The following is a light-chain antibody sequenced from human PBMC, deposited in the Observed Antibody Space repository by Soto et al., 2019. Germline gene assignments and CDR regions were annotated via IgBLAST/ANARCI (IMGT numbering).Light chain of an antibody. V-gene: IGLV2-14*01. CDR2: QVN. CDR3: SSFTTSRTYV. Sequence: QSALTQPASVSGSPGQSITISCTGTSGDVGAYNYVSWYQQSPGKAPKLMIYQVNNRPSGVSNRFSGSKSGNTASLTISGLQTEDEADYHCSSFTTSRTYVFGTGTKLTVL. CDR1: SGDVGAYNY. J-gene: IGLJ1*01.